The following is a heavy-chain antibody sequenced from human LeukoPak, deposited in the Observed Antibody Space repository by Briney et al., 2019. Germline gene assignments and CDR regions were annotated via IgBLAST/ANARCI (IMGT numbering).Heavy chain of an antibody. D-gene: IGHD2-15*01. Sequence: PGGSLRLSRAASGFTFSDSFVNWIRQAPGKGLEWLSYISHSGSNLDYAESVRGRFTISRDNANHSLYLQINSLRAEDTAVYYCARGDSGGVPDYWGQGTLVTVSS. CDR1: GFTFSDSF. CDR3: ARGDSGGVPDY. J-gene: IGHJ4*02. CDR2: ISHSGSNL. V-gene: IGHV3-11*01.